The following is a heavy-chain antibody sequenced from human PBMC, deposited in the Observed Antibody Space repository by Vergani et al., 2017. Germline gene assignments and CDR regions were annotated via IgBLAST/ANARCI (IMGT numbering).Heavy chain of an antibody. J-gene: IGHJ5*02. CDR1: GFSFSSHA. D-gene: IGHD1-14*01. CDR3: ARDLRLLYNRFDP. CDR2: TWYDGNNK. V-gene: IGHV3-33*08. Sequence: QVQLAESGGGRVQPGRSLRLSCAASGFSFSSHAIHWVRQAPGKGLEWVAVTWYDGNNKQYADSVKGRFTISRDNSKSKMYLQMNSLRDEDTGVYYCARDLRLLYNRFDPWGQGTLVTVSS.